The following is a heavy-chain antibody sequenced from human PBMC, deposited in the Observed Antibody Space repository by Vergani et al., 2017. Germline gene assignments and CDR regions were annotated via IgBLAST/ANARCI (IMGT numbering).Heavy chain of an antibody. CDR1: GGTFSSYT. CDR3: ARDGYDSSGYYAY. CDR2: IIPILGIA. D-gene: IGHD3-22*01. Sequence: QVQLVQSGAEVKKPGSSVKVSCKASGGTFSSYTISWVRQAPGQGLEWMGRIIPILGIANYAQKSQGRVTITADKSTSTAYMELSSLRSEDTAVYYCARDGYDSSGYYAYWGQGTLVTVSS. V-gene: IGHV1-69*08. J-gene: IGHJ4*02.